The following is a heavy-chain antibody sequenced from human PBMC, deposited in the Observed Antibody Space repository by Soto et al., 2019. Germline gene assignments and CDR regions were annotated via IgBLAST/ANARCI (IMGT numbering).Heavy chain of an antibody. Sequence: GGSLRLSCVASGFTFSSSEMNWVRLAPGKGLEWVSYISSSGSTVYHADSVEGRLTISRDNAKNSLFLQMNSLRAEDTAVYYCARDNSQNYGTPAASSWFHPWGQGTPVTVSS. J-gene: IGHJ5*02. CDR1: GFTFSSSE. D-gene: IGHD2-15*01. V-gene: IGHV3-48*03. CDR2: ISSSGSTV. CDR3: ARDNSQNYGTPAASSWFHP.